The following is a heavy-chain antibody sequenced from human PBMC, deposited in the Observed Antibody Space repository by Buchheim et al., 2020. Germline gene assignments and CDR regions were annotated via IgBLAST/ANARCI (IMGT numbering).Heavy chain of an antibody. V-gene: IGHV3-30*03. CDR2: ISYDGGNK. CDR1: GFTFSSYG. D-gene: IGHD2-15*01. J-gene: IGHJ6*02. Sequence: QVHLVESGGGVVQPGRSLRLSCAASGFTFSSYGMHWVRQAPGKGLEWVAVISYDGGNKYYADSVKVRFTISRDKSKNTLYLQMNSLRAEDTAVYYCARATHCSGGTCYSYYYYSNMDVWGQGTT. CDR3: ARATHCSGGTCYSYYYYSNMDV.